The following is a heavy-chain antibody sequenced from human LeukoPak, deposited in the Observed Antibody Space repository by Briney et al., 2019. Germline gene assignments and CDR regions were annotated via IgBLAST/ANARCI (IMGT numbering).Heavy chain of an antibody. CDR1: GFTFSSYE. V-gene: IGHV3-48*03. CDR3: ARQYRALLWFGELLGWFDP. CDR2: ISSSGSTI. J-gene: IGHJ5*02. Sequence: PGGSLRLSCAASGFTFSSYEMNWVRQAPGKGLEWVSYISSSGSTIYYADSVKGRFTISRDNAKNSLYLQMNSLRAEDTAVYYCARQYRALLWFGELLGWFDPWGQGTLVTVSS. D-gene: IGHD3-10*01.